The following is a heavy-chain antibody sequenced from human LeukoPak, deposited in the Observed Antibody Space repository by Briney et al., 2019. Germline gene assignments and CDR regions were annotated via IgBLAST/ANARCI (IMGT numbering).Heavy chain of an antibody. CDR3: ARTGLGDAFDI. D-gene: IGHD1-14*01. V-gene: IGHV3-23*01. J-gene: IGHJ3*02. CDR1: GFTYSSYA. CDR2: ISGSGGST. Sequence: PGGSLRLSCAGSGFTYSSYAMSWVRQVPGKWLEWVSAISGSGGSTYYADSVKGRFTISRDNSKNTLYLQMNSLRAEDTAVYYCARTGLGDAFDIWGQGTMVTVSS.